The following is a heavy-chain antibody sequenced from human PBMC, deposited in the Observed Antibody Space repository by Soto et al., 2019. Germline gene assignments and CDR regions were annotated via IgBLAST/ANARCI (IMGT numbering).Heavy chain of an antibody. V-gene: IGHV4-4*03. CDR3: ARAPEWTTEYYFDY. J-gene: IGHJ4*02. CDR1: GGYISSRNW. Sequence: QVQLQESGPGLVKPPGTLSLTCAVSGGYISSRNWWIWVRQSPGKGLEWIGEIYHNGGTNYNTSLKSRVTISLDKSKNQFSLKLTSVTAADTAVYYCARAPEWTTEYYFDYWGQGALVTVSS. D-gene: IGHD3-3*01. CDR2: IYHNGGT.